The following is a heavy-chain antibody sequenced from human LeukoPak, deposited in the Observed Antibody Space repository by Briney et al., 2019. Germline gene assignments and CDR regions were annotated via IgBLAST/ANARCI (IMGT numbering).Heavy chain of an antibody. Sequence: GGSLRLSCAASGFTFSTYSMHWVRQAPGKGLVWVSRINSDGTTTTYADSVKGRFTISRDNAKNTLYLQMNSLRAEDTAVYYCARVSRDYDSSGYYSPHFDYWGQGTLVTVSS. CDR2: INSDGTTT. J-gene: IGHJ4*02. CDR3: ARVSRDYDSSGYYSPHFDY. D-gene: IGHD3-22*01. CDR1: GFTFSTYS. V-gene: IGHV3-74*01.